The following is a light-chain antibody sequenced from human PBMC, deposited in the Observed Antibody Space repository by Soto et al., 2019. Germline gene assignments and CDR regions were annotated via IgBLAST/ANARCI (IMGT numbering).Light chain of an antibody. CDR1: SSDVGIYNY. V-gene: IGLV2-14*01. CDR3: SSYTTSSTRV. J-gene: IGLJ1*01. Sequence: QSALTQPASVSGSPGQSIAISCTGSSSDVGIYNYVSWYQQHPGKVPKLIIYEVSNRPSGVSNRFSGSKSGNTASLPISGLQAEDEADYYCSSYTTSSTRVFGTGTKVTVL. CDR2: EVS.